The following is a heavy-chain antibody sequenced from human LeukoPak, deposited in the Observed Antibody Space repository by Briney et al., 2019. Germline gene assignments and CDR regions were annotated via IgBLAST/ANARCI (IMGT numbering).Heavy chain of an antibody. Sequence: PGGSLRLSCAASGFTFSSYGMTWVRQAPGKGLEWVSGIGTSGGSTYYADSVKGRFTISRDNSKNTLYLQRNSLTAEDTAVYYCAKTTANLDYWGQGTLVTVSS. CDR2: IGTSGGST. D-gene: IGHD4-17*01. CDR1: GFTFSSYG. CDR3: AKTTANLDY. J-gene: IGHJ4*02. V-gene: IGHV3-23*01.